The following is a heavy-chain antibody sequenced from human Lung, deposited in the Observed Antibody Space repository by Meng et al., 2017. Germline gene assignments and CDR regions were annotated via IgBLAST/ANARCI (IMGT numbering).Heavy chain of an antibody. J-gene: IGHJ4*02. V-gene: IGHV4-34*01. CDR1: GGSFSDYY. CDR3: ARGPTTMAHDFDY. D-gene: IGHD4-11*01. CDR2: INHSGST. Sequence: QGQLQQWGGGLLKPSETLSPTCFVSGGSFSDYYGSWIRQPPGKGLEWIGEINHSGSTNYNPSLESRATISVDTSQNNLSLKLSSVTAADSAVYYCARGPTTMAHDFDYWGQGTLVTVSS.